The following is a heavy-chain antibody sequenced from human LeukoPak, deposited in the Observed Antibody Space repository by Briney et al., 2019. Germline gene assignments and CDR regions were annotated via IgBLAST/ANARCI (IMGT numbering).Heavy chain of an antibody. CDR2: INSDGGST. CDR3: ARRIQGMAPYYFDY. V-gene: IGHV3-74*01. J-gene: IGHJ4*02. D-gene: IGHD5-24*01. CDR1: GFTFSSYW. Sequence: GGSLRLSCTASGFTFSSYWMHRVRQAPGKGLVWVSRINSDGGSTSYADSVKGRFTISRDNAKNTLYLQMNSLRAEDTAVYYCARRIQGMAPYYFDYWGQGTLVTVSS.